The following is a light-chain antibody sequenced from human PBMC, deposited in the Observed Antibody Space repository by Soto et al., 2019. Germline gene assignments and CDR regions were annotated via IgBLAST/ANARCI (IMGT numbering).Light chain of an antibody. V-gene: IGKV1-33*01. CDR2: AAS. Sequence: DIQMTQSPSSLSASVGDRVTITCQASQGVSKYLHWYQQKPGKAPKLLIYAASNLETGVPSRFSGSGSGTDFTFTISSLQAEDIATYYCQQYDNVPFTFGPGTKVDIK. J-gene: IGKJ3*01. CDR3: QQYDNVPFT. CDR1: QGVSKY.